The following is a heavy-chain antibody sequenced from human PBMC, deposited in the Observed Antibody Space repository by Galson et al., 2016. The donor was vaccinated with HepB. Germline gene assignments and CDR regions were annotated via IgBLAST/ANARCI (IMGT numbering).Heavy chain of an antibody. CDR1: GFTFSSYA. V-gene: IGHV3-30-3*01. D-gene: IGHD4-17*01. J-gene: IGHJ6*03. CDR2: ISYDGSNK. CDR3: ARDGDYSYYYYYMDV. Sequence: SLRLSCAASGFTFSSYAMHWVRQAPGKGLEWVAVISYDGSNKYYADSVKGRFTISRDNSKNTLYLQMNSLRAEDTVVYYCARDGDYSYYYYYMDVWGKGTTVTVPS.